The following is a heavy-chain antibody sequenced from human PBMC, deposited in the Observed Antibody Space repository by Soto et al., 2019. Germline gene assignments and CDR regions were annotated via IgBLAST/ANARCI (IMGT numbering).Heavy chain of an antibody. D-gene: IGHD3-10*01. Sequence: SETLSLTCTVSSDSISSSSYYWGWIRQPPGKGLEWIGSIYYTGSTYYNPSLKSRVTISVDTSKNQFSLKLSSVTAADTAVYYCARVFMNYYGSGSGSRVMYVWGKGTTVTVSS. CDR2: IYYTGST. CDR1: SDSISSSSYY. V-gene: IGHV4-39*07. CDR3: ARVFMNYYGSGSGSRVMYV. J-gene: IGHJ6*03.